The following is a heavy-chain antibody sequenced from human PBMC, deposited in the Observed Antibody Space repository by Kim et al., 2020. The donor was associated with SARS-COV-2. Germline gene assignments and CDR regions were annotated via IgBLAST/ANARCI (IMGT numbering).Heavy chain of an antibody. CDR2: ITGGSST. J-gene: IGHJ4*02. D-gene: IGHD1-26*01. CDR3: AKDPPGGIVGATKDDY. Sequence: GGSLRLSCAASGFTFSSYSMSWVRQAPGKGLEWVSAITGGSSTYYAASVKGRFTISRDNSENTLYLQMNSLRAEDTAIYYCAKDPPGGIVGATKDDYWGQGTLVTVSS. V-gene: IGHV3-23*01. CDR1: GFTFSSYS.